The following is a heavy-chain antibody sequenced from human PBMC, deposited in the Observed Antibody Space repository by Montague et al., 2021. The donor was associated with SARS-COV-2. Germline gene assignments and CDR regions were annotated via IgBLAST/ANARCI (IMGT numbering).Heavy chain of an antibody. CDR1: GGSISSSSYY. Sequence: SETLSLTCTVSGGSISSSSYYWGWIRQPPGKGLEWIGSIYYSGSTYYNPSLKSRVTISVDTSKNQFSPKLSSVTAADTAVYYCARVGRQQLVRLSGMDVWGQGPTITVSS. D-gene: IGHD6-13*01. V-gene: IGHV4-39*07. CDR3: ARVGRQQLVRLSGMDV. CDR2: IYYSGST. J-gene: IGHJ6*02.